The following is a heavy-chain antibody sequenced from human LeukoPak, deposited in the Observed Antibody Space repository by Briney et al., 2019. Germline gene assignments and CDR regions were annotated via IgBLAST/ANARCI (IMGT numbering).Heavy chain of an antibody. CDR2: ISNSGNNI. J-gene: IGHJ4*02. CDR3: ARARGSYSFDC. Sequence: KTGGSLRLSCAASGFTFSDYYMSWIRQAPGKGLEWVSYISNSGNNIYYADSVKGRFTISSDNAKNSLYLQMNSLRAEDAAVYYCARARGSYSFDCWGQGTLVTVSS. CDR1: GFTFSDYY. V-gene: IGHV3-11*04. D-gene: IGHD1-26*01.